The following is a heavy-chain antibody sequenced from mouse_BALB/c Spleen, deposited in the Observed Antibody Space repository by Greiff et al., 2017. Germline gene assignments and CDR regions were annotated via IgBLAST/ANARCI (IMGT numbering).Heavy chain of an antibody. Sequence: EVQLQQSGPELVKPGASVKTSCKASGYTFTSYVMLWVKQKPGQGLEWIGYINPYNDGTKYNEKFKGKATLTSDKSSSTAYMELSSLTSEDSAVYYCARKGMDDYDWATGFDYWGQGTTLTVSS. J-gene: IGHJ2*01. V-gene: IGHV1-14*01. CDR3: ARKGMDDYDWATGFDY. D-gene: IGHD2-4*01. CDR1: GYTFTSYV. CDR2: INPYNDGT.